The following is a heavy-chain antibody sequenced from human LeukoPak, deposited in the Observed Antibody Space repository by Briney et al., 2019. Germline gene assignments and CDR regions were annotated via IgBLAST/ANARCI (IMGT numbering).Heavy chain of an antibody. Sequence: PGGSLRLSCAASGFTFSSYNMNWVRQAPGKGLEWVSSITSGSSSIYYADSVKGRFTISRDNVKNSLFLQMNSLRAEDTAVYYCARGLSIVGASPLDYWGQGTLVTVSS. V-gene: IGHV3-21*04. J-gene: IGHJ4*02. D-gene: IGHD1-26*01. CDR2: ITSGSSSI. CDR3: ARGLSIVGASPLDY. CDR1: GFTFSSYN.